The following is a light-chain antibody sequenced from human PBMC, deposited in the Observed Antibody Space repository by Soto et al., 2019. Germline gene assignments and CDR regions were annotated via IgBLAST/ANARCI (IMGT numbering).Light chain of an antibody. V-gene: IGKV1-5*03. CDR2: KAS. CDR3: QHYNSYSVA. CDR1: QTISSW. J-gene: IGKJ1*01. Sequence: IRMTQSPSSLSASTGDRVTITCRASQTISSWLAWYQQKPGKAPKLMIYKASTLKSGVPSRFRGSGSGTEFTLTISSLQPDDFATYYCQHYNSYSVAFGQGTKVDIK.